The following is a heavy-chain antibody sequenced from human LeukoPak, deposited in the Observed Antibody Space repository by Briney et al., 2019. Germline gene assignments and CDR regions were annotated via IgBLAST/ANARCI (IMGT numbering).Heavy chain of an antibody. CDR3: ARLGEYYYDSSGYYDGVDY. D-gene: IGHD3-22*01. CDR2: IYYIGST. V-gene: IGHV4-59*12. J-gene: IGHJ4*02. Sequence: SETLSLTXTVSGGSISSYYWSWIRQPPGKGLEWIGYIYYIGSTNYNPSLKSRVTISVDTSNNQFSLKLSSVTAADTAVYYCARLGEYYYDSSGYYDGVDYWGQGTLVTVSS. CDR1: GGSISSYY.